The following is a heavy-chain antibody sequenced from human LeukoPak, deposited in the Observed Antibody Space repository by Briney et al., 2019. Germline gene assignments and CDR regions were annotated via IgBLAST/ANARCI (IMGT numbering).Heavy chain of an antibody. V-gene: IGHV4-59*01. CDR1: GGSISSYY. J-gene: IGHJ4*02. Sequence: SETLSLTCTVSGGSISSYYWSWIRQPPGKGLEWIGYIYYSGSTNYNPSLKSRVTISVDTSKNQFSLKLSSVTAADTAVYYCASGMATITPFDYWGQGTLVTVSS. D-gene: IGHD5-24*01. CDR3: ASGMATITPFDY. CDR2: IYYSGST.